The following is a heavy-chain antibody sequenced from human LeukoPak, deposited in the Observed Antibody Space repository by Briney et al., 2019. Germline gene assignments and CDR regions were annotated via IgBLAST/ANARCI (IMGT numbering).Heavy chain of an antibody. CDR1: GYTFTGYY. D-gene: IGHD3-22*01. CDR3: ARGRNSVYYFNVVAPSYFDY. J-gene: IGHJ4*02. CDR2: INPNSGGT. V-gene: IGHV1-2*06. Sequence: ASVKVSRKASGYTFTGYYMHWVRQAPGQGLEWMGRINPNSGGTNYAQKFQGRVTMTRDTSINTAYMDLSRLRSDDTAVYYCARGRNSVYYFNVVAPSYFDYWGQGTLVTVSS.